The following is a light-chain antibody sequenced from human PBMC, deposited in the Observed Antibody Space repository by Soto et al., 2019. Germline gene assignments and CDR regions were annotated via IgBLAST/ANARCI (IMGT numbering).Light chain of an antibody. J-gene: IGKJ5*01. CDR3: QHFKSFPIT. V-gene: IGKV1-39*01. Sequence: DIQMTQSPSSLSASVGDRVSIACRASQSISTHLSWYQQKPGKAPKLLIYAASTLQSGVPSRFSGSGSGTDFTLTISSLQPEDFATYYCQHFKSFPITFGQGTRLEIK. CDR2: AAS. CDR1: QSISTH.